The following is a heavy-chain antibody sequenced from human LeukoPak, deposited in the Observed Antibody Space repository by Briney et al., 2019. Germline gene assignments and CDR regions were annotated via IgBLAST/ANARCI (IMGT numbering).Heavy chain of an antibody. D-gene: IGHD3-16*02. CDR2: ISRSGGST. J-gene: IGHJ3*02. V-gene: IGHV3-23*01. CDR1: GFTFSSYA. CDR3: AKDVLYGREVSRYDAFDI. Sequence: GGSLRLSCAASGFTFSSYAMSWVRQAPGKGLEWVSTISRSGGSTYYADSVKGRFTISRDNSKNTLYLQMNSLRAEDTAVYFCAKDVLYGREVSRYDAFDIWGQGTMVTVSS.